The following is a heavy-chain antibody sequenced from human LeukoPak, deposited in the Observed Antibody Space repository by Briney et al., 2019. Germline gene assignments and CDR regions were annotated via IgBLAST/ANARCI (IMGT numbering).Heavy chain of an antibody. J-gene: IGHJ4*02. CDR2: IYYSGST. Sequence: SXGSISSXXXXXGWXXQPPXXXXXXIGSIYYSGSTYYNPSLKSRVTISVDTSKNQFSLKLSSVTAADTAVYYCARQFTHWNPFAGWGQGTLVTVSS. D-gene: IGHD1-1*01. CDR3: ARQFTHWNPFAG. V-gene: IGHV4-39*01. CDR1: XGSISSXXXX.